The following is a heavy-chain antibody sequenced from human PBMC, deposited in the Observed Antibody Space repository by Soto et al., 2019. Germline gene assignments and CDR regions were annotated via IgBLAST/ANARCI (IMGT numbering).Heavy chain of an antibody. V-gene: IGHV3-23*01. CDR1: GFTFSSYA. J-gene: IGHJ4*02. D-gene: IGHD2-2*02. Sequence: GGSLRLSCAASGFTFSSYAMSWVRQAPGKGLEWVSTISGSGGSTYYADSVKGRFTISRDNSKNTLYLQMNSLRAEDTAVYYCAKSDFHCSSTSCYTCDPFDYWGQGTLVTVSS. CDR3: AKSDFHCSSTSCYTCDPFDY. CDR2: ISGSGGST.